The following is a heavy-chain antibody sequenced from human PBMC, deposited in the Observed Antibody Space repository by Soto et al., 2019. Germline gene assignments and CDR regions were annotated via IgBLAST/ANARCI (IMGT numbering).Heavy chain of an antibody. CDR2: IYHSGTT. V-gene: IGHV4-38-2*01. CDR3: ARAQFYSGSGRYNNLMFDP. J-gene: IGHJ5*02. CDR1: GDSISSGYY. D-gene: IGHD3-10*01. Sequence: SETLSLTCAVSGDSISSGYYWACIRQPPGKGLEWIGSIYHSGTTYYNPSLKTRLTMSLDRSNNQFSLTLNSVTAADTAVYYCARAQFYSGSGRYNNLMFDPWGQGTQVTVSS.